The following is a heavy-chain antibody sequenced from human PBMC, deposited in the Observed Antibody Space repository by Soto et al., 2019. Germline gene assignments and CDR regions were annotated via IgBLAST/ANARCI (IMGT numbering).Heavy chain of an antibody. CDR2: IYHSGST. J-gene: IGHJ6*02. CDR1: GGSISSDTCS. V-gene: IGHV4-30-2*01. CDR3: ARVPVTIGYGMDV. D-gene: IGHD4-17*01. Sequence: SETLSLTCAVSGGSISSDTCSWSWIRQPPGKGLEWIGYIYHSGSTDYNPSLKRRASISVDKSRNQFSLKLSSVSAADTAVYFCARVPVTIGYGMDVWGQGTTVTVS.